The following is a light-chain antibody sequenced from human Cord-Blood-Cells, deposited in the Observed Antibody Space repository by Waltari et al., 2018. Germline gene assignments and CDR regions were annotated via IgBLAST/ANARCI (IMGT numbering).Light chain of an antibody. J-gene: IGLJ3*02. CDR1: SSDVGGYNY. CDR2: DVS. CDR3: SSYTSSSTLV. Sequence: QSALTQPASVSGSPGQSITLSCTGTSSDVGGYNYFSWYQQHPGKAPKLMIYDVSKRPSGVSNRFSGSKSGNTASLTISGLQAEDEADYYCSSYTSSSTLVFGGGTKLTVL. V-gene: IGLV2-14*01.